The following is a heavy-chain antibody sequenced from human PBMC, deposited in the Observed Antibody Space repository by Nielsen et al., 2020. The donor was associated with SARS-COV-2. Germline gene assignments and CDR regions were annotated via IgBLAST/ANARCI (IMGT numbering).Heavy chain of an antibody. CDR2: VTGNGAAT. D-gene: IGHD6-19*01. J-gene: IGHJ3*01. V-gene: IGHV3-23*01. Sequence: GESLKISCAASGFTFNTYAMSWVRQAPGKGLEWVSAVTGNGAATYYADSVKGRVSISRDNSKNTLYLQMNSLRAEDTAVYYCARKSVTGTDAFDFWGQGTVVTVSS. CDR1: GFTFNTYA. CDR3: ARKSVTGTDAFDF.